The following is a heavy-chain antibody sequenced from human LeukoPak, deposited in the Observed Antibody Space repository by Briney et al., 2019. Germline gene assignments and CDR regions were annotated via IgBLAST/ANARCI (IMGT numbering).Heavy chain of an antibody. J-gene: IGHJ4*02. D-gene: IGHD3-16*01. CDR1: GYSSSSGYY. V-gene: IGHV4-38-2*01. CDR2: IYHSGST. CDR3: AGRVRLGFHLDY. Sequence: SENLSLNCAVSGYSSSSGYYWGWIRRHPGKGLEWIGRIYHSGSTFYNPSLKSRINISVDTSKNQFSLKLRSVTAADAAVYYCAGRVRLGFHLDYGGQGTLVTVSS.